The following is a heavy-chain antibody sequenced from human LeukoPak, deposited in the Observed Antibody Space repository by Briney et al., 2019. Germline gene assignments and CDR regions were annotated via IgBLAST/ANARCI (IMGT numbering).Heavy chain of an antibody. CDR3: AREIRKYRRAFDI. CDR1: GGSFSGYY. D-gene: IGHD1-14*01. CDR2: INHSGST. Sequence: PSETLSLTCAVYGGSFSGYYWSWIRQPPGKGLEWTGEINHSGSTNYNPSLKSRVTISVDTSKNQFSLKLSSVTAADTAVYYCAREIRKYRRAFDIWGQGTMVTVSS. V-gene: IGHV4-34*01. J-gene: IGHJ3*02.